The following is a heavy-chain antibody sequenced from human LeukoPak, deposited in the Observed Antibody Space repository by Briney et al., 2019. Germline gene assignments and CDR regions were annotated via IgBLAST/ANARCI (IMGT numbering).Heavy chain of an antibody. V-gene: IGHV3-74*01. J-gene: IGHJ4*02. CDR2: ISGDGRTR. CDR3: AREWVDTAMAD. CDR1: GFIFSNYW. Sequence: GGSLRLSCATSGFIFSNYWMHWVRQAPGKGPVWVSHISGDGRTRNYADSVKGRFTISRDNAKNSLYLQMNSLRAEDTAVYYCAREWVDTAMADWGQGTLVTVSS. D-gene: IGHD5-18*01.